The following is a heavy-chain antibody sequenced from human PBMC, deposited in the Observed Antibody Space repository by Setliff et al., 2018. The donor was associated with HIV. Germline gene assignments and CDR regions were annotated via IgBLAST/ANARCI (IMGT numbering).Heavy chain of an antibody. V-gene: IGHV1-2*06. CDR1: GYTFTGYY. CDR3: AREAPAVVPTLLPDY. Sequence: ASVKVSCKASGYTFTGYYVHWVRQAPGQGLEWMGRIYPNSGGTNYAQKFQGRVTMTRDTSISTAYMELSRLRSDDTAAYYCAREAPAVVPTLLPDYWGQGTLVTVSS. J-gene: IGHJ4*02. CDR2: IYPNSGGT. D-gene: IGHD6-19*01.